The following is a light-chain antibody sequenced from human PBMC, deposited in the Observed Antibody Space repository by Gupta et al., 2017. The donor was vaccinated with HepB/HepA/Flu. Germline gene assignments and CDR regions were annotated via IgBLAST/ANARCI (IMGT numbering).Light chain of an antibody. V-gene: IGLV1-47*01. CDR1: TANIGSLY. CDR3: ATWDGNLRV. CDR2: SNN. J-gene: IGLJ3*02. Sequence: QSVLAQPPSESGTPGQRVTISCSGGTANIGSLYVYWYQQFPGMAPKLLIYSNNKRPSGVPDRFSGSKSGTSASLAISGLRSEDEAVYYCATWDGNLRVFGGGTKLTVL.